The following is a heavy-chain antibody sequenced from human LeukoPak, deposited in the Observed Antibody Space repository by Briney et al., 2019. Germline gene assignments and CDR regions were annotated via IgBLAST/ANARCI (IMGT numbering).Heavy chain of an antibody. CDR2: IYYSGST. Sequence: PSETLSLTCTVSGGSISSSSYYWGWIRQPPGEGLEWIGYIYYSGSTYYNPSLKSRVTISVDTSKNQFSLKLSSVTAADTAVYYCARAIYGSGSSDAFDIWGQGTMVTVSS. J-gene: IGHJ3*02. CDR3: ARAIYGSGSSDAFDI. V-gene: IGHV4-30-4*08. D-gene: IGHD3-10*01. CDR1: GGSISSSSYY.